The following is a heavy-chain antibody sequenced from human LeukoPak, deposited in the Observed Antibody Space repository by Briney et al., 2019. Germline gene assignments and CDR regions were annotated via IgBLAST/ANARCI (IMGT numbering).Heavy chain of an antibody. CDR3: ARGDTNYTLGWFDP. V-gene: IGHV3-21*01. D-gene: IGHD4-11*01. J-gene: IGHJ5*02. CDR1: RVTFSGYT. CDR2: ISSRSTYI. Sequence: GGSLRLSCTASRVTFSGYTMNWVRQAPGKGLEWVSSISSRSTYIYYADSVKGRFTISRDNAKNSLYLQINSLRAEDTSVYYCARGDTNYTLGWFDPWGQGTLVTVSS.